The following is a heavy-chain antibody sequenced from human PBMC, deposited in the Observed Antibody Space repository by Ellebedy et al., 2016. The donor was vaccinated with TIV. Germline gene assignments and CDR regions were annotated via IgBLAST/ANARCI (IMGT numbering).Heavy chain of an antibody. CDR1: GYTFTGYY. V-gene: IGHV1-2*02. CDR3: AADSVVGPSASWYFDL. Sequence: AASVKVSCKASGYTFTGYYMHWVRQAPGQGLEWMGWINLNSGGTNYTKKFQGRVTMTRDTSISTTYMELSSLRSEDTAVYYCAADSVVGPSASWYFDLWGRGTLVTVSS. J-gene: IGHJ2*01. D-gene: IGHD2-15*01. CDR2: INLNSGGT.